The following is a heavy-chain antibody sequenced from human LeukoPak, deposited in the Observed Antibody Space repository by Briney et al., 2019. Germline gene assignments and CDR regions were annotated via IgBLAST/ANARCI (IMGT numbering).Heavy chain of an antibody. V-gene: IGHV1-2*02. Sequence: GASVKVSCKASGYIFTAYFLHWVRQAPGQGPEWMGWINPVNGVSEYAQKFQGRVNMTRDTSTSTVYMELNRLTSNDTAIYFCTRDLDIVATIISVWGQGTLVTVSS. CDR3: TRDLDIVATIISV. CDR2: INPVNGVS. D-gene: IGHD2-21*01. CDR1: GYIFTAYF. J-gene: IGHJ4*02.